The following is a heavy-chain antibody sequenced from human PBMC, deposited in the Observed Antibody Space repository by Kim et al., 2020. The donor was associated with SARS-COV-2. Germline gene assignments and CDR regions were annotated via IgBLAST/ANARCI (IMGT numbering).Heavy chain of an antibody. V-gene: IGHV1-24*01. CDR3: ATGRKWRYYDSSGYYSVDAFDI. J-gene: IGHJ3*02. Sequence: ASVKVSCKVSGYTLTELSMHWVRQAPGKGLEWMGGFDPEDGETIYAQKFQGRVTMTEDTSTDTAYMELSSLRSEDTAVYYCATGRKWRYYDSSGYYSVDAFDIWGQGTMVTVSS. CDR1: GYTLTELS. D-gene: IGHD3-22*01. CDR2: FDPEDGET.